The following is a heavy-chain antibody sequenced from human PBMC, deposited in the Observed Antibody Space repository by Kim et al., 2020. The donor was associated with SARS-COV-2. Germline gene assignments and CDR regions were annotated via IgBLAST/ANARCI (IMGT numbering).Heavy chain of an antibody. J-gene: IGHJ5*02. CDR1: GFTFSSYE. CDR3: ARGVVVAAGGRWFDP. D-gene: IGHD2-15*01. CDR2: ISSSGSTI. V-gene: IGHV3-48*03. Sequence: GGSLRLSCAASGFTFSSYEMNWVRQAPGKGLEWVSYISSSGSTIYYADSVKGRFTISRDNAKNSLYLQMNSLRAEDTAVYYCARGVVVAAGGRWFDPWGQGTLGTVSA.